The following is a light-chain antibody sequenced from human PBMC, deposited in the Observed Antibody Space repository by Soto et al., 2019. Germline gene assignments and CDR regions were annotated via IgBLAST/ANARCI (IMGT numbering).Light chain of an antibody. J-gene: IGKJ5*01. CDR3: QHYDSLPIT. CDR1: QSVNNN. V-gene: IGKV3-20*01. Sequence: EIVLTQSPGTLSLSPGERATLSCRASQSVNNNLAWYQQKPGQPPRLLIYGASSRATGIPDRFSGSGSGTDFTLTISRLEPEDFAVFYCQHYDSLPITFGQGTRLEIK. CDR2: GAS.